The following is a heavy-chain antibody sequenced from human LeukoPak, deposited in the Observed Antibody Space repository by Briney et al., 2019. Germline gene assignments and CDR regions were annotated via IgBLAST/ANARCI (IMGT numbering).Heavy chain of an antibody. J-gene: IGHJ4*02. V-gene: IGHV1-24*01. CDR1: GYTLTELS. D-gene: IGHD3-22*01. Sequence: ASVKVSCKVSGYTLTELSMHWVRQAPGKGLEWMGGFDPEDGETIYAQKFQGRITMTEDTSTDTAYMELSSLRSEDTAVYYCATSITMIVVVILDYWGQGTLVTVSS. CDR3: ATSITMIVVVILDY. CDR2: FDPEDGET.